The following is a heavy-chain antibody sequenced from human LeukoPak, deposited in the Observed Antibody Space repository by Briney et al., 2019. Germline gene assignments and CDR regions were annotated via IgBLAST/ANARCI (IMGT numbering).Heavy chain of an antibody. Sequence: GGSRSFSFPAFGFTSRKNFLSGFGQAPGKGLDGSSVLYSGGTTFYADSVKGRFTISRDNSMNTLYLQMKSLRPEDTAVYYCASPGPGGAAAGLFDYWGQGTLVTVSS. D-gene: IGHD6-13*01. CDR2: LYSGGTT. CDR3: ASPGPGGAAAGLFDY. V-gene: IGHV3-53*05. CDR1: GFTSRKNF. J-gene: IGHJ4*02.